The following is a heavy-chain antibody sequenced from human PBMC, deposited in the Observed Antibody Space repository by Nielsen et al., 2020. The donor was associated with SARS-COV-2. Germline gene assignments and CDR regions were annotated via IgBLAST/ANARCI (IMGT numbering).Heavy chain of an antibody. V-gene: IGHV3-21*01. CDR3: ARDGGLQLGYDY. J-gene: IGHJ4*02. Sequence: GGSLRLSCAASGFTFSSYAMHWVRQAPGKGLEWVSSISSSSYIYYADSVKGRFTISRDNAKNSLYLQMNSLRAEDTAVYYCARDGGLQLGYDYWGQGTLVTVSS. CDR1: GFTFSSYA. CDR2: ISSSSYI. D-gene: IGHD4-11*01.